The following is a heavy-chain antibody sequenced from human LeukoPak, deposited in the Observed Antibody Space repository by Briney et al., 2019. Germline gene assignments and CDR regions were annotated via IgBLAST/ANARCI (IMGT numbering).Heavy chain of an antibody. D-gene: IGHD5/OR15-5a*01. CDR1: GFTFSSYA. V-gene: IGHV3-23*01. CDR2: ISGSGGST. CDR3: AKDFERVSTIFDY. Sequence: QSGGSLRLSCAASGFTFSSYAMSWVRQAPGKGLEWVSAISGSGGSTYYAGSVKGRFTISRDNSKNTLYLKMNSLRAEDTAVYYCAKDFERVSTIFDYWGQGTLVTVSS. J-gene: IGHJ4*02.